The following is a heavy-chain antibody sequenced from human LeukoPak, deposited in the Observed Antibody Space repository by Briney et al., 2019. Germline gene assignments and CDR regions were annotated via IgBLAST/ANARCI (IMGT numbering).Heavy chain of an antibody. V-gene: IGHV3-23*01. CDR2: ISGSDGST. Sequence: PGGSLRLSCAASGFTFSDYYMSWIRQAPGKGLEWVSTISGSDGSTYYSDSVKGRFTISRDNSKNTLYLQLNSLRAEDTAVYYCAKAGCTFTSCYSSCWGQGTLVTVSS. D-gene: IGHD2-2*01. J-gene: IGHJ4*02. CDR3: AKAGCTFTSCYSSC. CDR1: GFTFSDYY.